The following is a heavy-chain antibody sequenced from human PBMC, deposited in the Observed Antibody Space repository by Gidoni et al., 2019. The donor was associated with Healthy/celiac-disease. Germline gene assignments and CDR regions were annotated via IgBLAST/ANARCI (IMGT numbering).Heavy chain of an antibody. D-gene: IGHD3-22*01. CDR1: GFPFSSYS. V-gene: IGHV3-21*01. Sequence: EVQLVESGGGLVKPGGSLRLSCAASGFPFSSYSMNWVRQAPGKGLEWVSSISSSSSYIYYADSVKGRFTISRDNAKNSLYLQMNSLRAEDTAVYYCARVSHSSALYYFDYWGQGTLVTVSS. J-gene: IGHJ4*02. CDR3: ARVSHSSALYYFDY. CDR2: ISSSSSYI.